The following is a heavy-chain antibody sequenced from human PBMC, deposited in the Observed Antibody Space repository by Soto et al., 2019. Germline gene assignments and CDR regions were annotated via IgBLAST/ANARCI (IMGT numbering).Heavy chain of an antibody. D-gene: IGHD2-2*01. CDR1: GFTFSSYW. CDR2: IKQDGSEK. J-gene: IGHJ3*02. CDR3: ATHHCSSTSCYWPLAFDI. V-gene: IGHV3-7*01. Sequence: GGSLRLSCAASGFTFSSYWMSWVRQAPGKGLEWVANIKQDGSEKYYVDSVKGRFTISRDNAKNSLYLQMNSLRAEDTAVYYCATHHCSSTSCYWPLAFDIWGQGTMVTVSS.